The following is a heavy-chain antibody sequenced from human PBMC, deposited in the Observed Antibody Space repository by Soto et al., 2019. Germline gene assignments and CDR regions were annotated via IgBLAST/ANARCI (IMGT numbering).Heavy chain of an antibody. CDR1: GFTVSSNY. J-gene: IGHJ4*02. D-gene: IGHD3-10*01. CDR3: AKVGLYGSGPFDY. Sequence: GGSLRLSCAASGFTVSSNYMSWVRQAPGKGLEWVSVICTGGSTYYADSVKGRFTISRDNSKNTLYLQMNSLRAEDTAVYYCAKVGLYGSGPFDYWGQGTLVTVSS. V-gene: IGHV3-53*01. CDR2: ICTGGST.